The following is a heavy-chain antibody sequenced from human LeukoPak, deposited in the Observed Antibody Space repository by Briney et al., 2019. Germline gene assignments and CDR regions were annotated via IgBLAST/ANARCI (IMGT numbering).Heavy chain of an antibody. CDR1: GYTFTAYY. CDR2: INPKSGGT. CDR3: ARDPAYYYDSSGYSDY. J-gene: IGHJ4*02. Sequence: ASVKVSCKASGYTFTAYYMHWVRQAPGQGLEWMGWINPKSGGTNYPQKFQGRVTMTRDTSISTAYMELSRLRSDDTAVYYCARDPAYYYDSSGYSDYWGQGTLVTVSS. D-gene: IGHD3-22*01. V-gene: IGHV1-2*02.